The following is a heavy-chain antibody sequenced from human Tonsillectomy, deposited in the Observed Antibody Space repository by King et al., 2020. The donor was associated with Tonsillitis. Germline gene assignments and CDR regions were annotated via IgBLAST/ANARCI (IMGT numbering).Heavy chain of an antibody. J-gene: IGHJ3*01. V-gene: IGHV1-18*01. CDR1: GYTFTSHG. CDR3: ARATHWNYAFDL. CDR2: ISASNGNP. Sequence: QLVQSGAEVKKPGASMKVSCKASGYTFTSHGVTWVRQAPGQGLEWMGWISASNGNPNYAQKLQGRGTMTTDTSTRAAYMELRSLRSDDTAVYYCARATHWNYAFDLWGQGTLVTVSS. D-gene: IGHD1-7*01.